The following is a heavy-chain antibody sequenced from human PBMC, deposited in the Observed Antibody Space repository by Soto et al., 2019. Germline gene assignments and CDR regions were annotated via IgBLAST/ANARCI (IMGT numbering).Heavy chain of an antibody. CDR1: VGSIISYY. CDR2: IYTSGST. J-gene: IGHJ4*02. V-gene: IGHV4-4*07. CDR3: AREAPATYDFWSGYYTGYFDY. D-gene: IGHD3-3*01. Sequence: KTSETLSLTCTVSVGSIISYYWSWIRQPAGKGLEWIGRIYTSGSTNYNPSLKSRVTMSVDTSKNQSSLKLSSVTAADTAVYYCAREAPATYDFWSGYYTGYFDYWGQGTLVTVSS.